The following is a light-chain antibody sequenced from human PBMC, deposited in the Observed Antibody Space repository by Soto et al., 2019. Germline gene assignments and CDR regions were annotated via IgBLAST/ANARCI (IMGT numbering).Light chain of an antibody. J-gene: IGLJ1*01. V-gene: IGLV2-23*02. CDR2: EVS. CDR3: CSYAGSSTFAYV. CDR1: SSDGGSYNL. Sequence: QSALTQPASVSGSLGQSITISCTGTSSDGGSYNLVSWYQQHPGKAPKLMIYEVSKRPSGVSNRFSGSKSGNTASLTISGLQAEDEAEYYCCSYAGSSTFAYVFGTGTKLTVL.